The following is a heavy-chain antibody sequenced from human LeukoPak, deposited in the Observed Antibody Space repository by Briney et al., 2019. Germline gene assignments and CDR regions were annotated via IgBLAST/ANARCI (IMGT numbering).Heavy chain of an antibody. CDR1: GYTFTYYT. J-gene: IGHJ5*02. D-gene: IGHD2-15*01. CDR2: MNTKAGTP. V-gene: IGHV7-4-1*02. Sequence: ASVKISCKTSGYTFTYYTIYWVRQAPGQGLEWMGWMNTKAGTPSYVQEFTGRFVFSMETSVSTAYLQINSLRAEDTAIYYCATEKLSFRASRLDPWGQGTLVAVSS. CDR3: ATEKLSFRASRLDP.